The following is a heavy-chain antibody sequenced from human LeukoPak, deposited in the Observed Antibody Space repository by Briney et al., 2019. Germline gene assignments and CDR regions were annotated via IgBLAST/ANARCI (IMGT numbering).Heavy chain of an antibody. CDR1: DDSFSSHY. CDR2: ISYIGTT. CDR3: ARDLVTVTKGFDI. J-gene: IGHJ3*02. Sequence: PSETLALTCAVSDDSFSSHYWTWIRQPPGKGLEGIGDISYIGTTNYNPSLKSQVTLSIDTSKNQFSLKLRSVTAADTAVYYCARDLVTVTKGFDIWGQGTMVSVSS. D-gene: IGHD4-17*01. V-gene: IGHV4-59*11.